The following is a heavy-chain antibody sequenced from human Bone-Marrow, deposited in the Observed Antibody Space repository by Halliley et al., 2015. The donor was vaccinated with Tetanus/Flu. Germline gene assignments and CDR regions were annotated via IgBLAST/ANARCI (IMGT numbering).Heavy chain of an antibody. J-gene: IGHJ4*02. V-gene: IGHV5-51*03. Sequence: QLVQSGAEVKKPGESLNISCKGSGYNFTNYWIGWVRQMPGKGLEWMGIIYPGDSDTIYSPSFQGQVTISADKSISTAYLHWTSLKASDSAIYYCARRRAGVWYFDYWGQGTLVTVSS. CDR1: GYNFTNYW. CDR3: ARRRAGVWYFDY. D-gene: IGHD6-19*01. CDR2: IYPGDSDT.